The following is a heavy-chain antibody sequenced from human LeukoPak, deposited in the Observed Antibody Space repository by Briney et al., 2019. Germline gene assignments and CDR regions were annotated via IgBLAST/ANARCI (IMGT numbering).Heavy chain of an antibody. J-gene: IGHJ6*03. CDR1: GGTFSSYA. CDR3: ARDYGYVWGSYRPDRPNYYYYMDV. CDR2: IIPIFGTA. Sequence: ASVKVSCKASGGTFSSYAISWVRQAPGQGLEWMGGIIPIFGTANYAQKFQGRVTITADKSTSTAYMELSSLRSEDTAVYYCARDYGYVWGSYRPDRPNYYYYMDVWGKGTTVTVSS. V-gene: IGHV1-69*06. D-gene: IGHD3-16*02.